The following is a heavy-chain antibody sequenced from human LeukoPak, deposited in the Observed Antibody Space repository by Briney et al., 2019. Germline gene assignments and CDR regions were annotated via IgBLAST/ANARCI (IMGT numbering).Heavy chain of an antibody. V-gene: IGHV3-48*01. Sequence: GGSLRLSCAAYRFTFSSYSMNWVRQAPGKGLEWVSYISSSSTIYYADSVKGRFTISRDNAKNTLYLQMNSLRAEDTAVYYCARDPVGSGSYYDVYGAFDIWGQGTMVTVSS. CDR1: RFTFSSYS. CDR3: ARDPVGSGSYYDVYGAFDI. J-gene: IGHJ3*02. CDR2: ISSSSTI. D-gene: IGHD3-10*01.